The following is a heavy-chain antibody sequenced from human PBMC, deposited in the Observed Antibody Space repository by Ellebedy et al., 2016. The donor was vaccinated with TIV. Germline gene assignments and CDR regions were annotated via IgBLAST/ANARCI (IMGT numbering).Heavy chain of an antibody. D-gene: IGHD5-18*01. CDR3: ASRYSYVSAAVDY. CDR2: ISHSGST. Sequence: SETLSLTCTVSGCSISSYYLSWIRQPXGKGLEWIGFISHSGSTNYNSSLKSRVTILEDTSKNHFSLTLSSVTAADTAVYYCASRYSYVSAAVDYWGQGTLVTVSS. CDR1: GCSISSYY. V-gene: IGHV4-59*12. J-gene: IGHJ4*02.